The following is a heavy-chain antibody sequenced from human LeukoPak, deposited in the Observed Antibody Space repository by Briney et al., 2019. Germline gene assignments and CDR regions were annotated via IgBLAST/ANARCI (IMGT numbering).Heavy chain of an antibody. CDR1: AFSLSAYN. V-gene: IGHV3-21*04. Sequence: GGSLRLSCSASAFSLSAYNMNWVRQAPGEGLEWVSSISYTGTYIYYADSVKGRFTISRDNAQNPLYLQMNSLRAEDTAIYYCVRDRGTYRPIDYWGQGTLVTVSS. CDR2: ISYTGTYI. CDR3: VRDRGTYRPIDY. D-gene: IGHD1-26*01. J-gene: IGHJ4*02.